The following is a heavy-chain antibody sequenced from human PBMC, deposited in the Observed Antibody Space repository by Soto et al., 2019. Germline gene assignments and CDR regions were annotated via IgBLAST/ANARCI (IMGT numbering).Heavy chain of an antibody. Sequence: GESLKISCKGSGYSFTSYWIAWVRQMPGKGLEWMGRIDPSDSYTNYSPSFQGHVTISADKSISTAYLQWSSLKASDTAMYYCASSLAVAGTTLDYWGQGTLVTVSS. D-gene: IGHD6-19*01. J-gene: IGHJ4*02. CDR3: ASSLAVAGTTLDY. CDR1: GYSFTSYW. V-gene: IGHV5-10-1*01. CDR2: IDPSDSYT.